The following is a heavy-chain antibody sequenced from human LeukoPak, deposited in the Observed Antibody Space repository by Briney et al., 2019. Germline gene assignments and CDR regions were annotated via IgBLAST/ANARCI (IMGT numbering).Heavy chain of an antibody. Sequence: GGSLRLSCAASGLTFRAYDMHWVGQAPGKALEWLAVIWFDGSNKYYADSVKGRFTISRDNSKNTLYLQMNSMRADDTAVYYCAKAGPLSGSYYFGAFDIWGQGTMVTVSS. CDR1: GLTFRAYD. J-gene: IGHJ3*02. V-gene: IGHV3-33*06. CDR3: AKAGPLSGSYYFGAFDI. CDR2: IWFDGSNK. D-gene: IGHD1-26*01.